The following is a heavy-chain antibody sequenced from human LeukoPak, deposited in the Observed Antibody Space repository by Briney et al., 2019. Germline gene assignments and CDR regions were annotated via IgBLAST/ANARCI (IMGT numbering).Heavy chain of an antibody. Sequence: PGGSLRLSCEASGFIFSTYWMHWVRQVPGKGLEWVSRINSGGSSTNYADSVKGRFTISRDNAKNTLFLQMNSLRAEDTAVYYCARGGYQLLWYWGQGTLVTVSS. CDR1: GFIFSTYW. V-gene: IGHV3-74*01. D-gene: IGHD2-2*01. CDR3: ARGGYQLLWY. J-gene: IGHJ4*02. CDR2: INSGGSST.